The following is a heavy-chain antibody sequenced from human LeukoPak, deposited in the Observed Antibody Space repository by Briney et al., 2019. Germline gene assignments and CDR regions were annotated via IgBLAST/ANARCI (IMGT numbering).Heavy chain of an antibody. V-gene: IGHV3-23*01. Sequence: GRSLRLSCAASGFTFSSYAMSWVRQAPGKGLEWVSAISGSGGSTYYADSVKGRFTISRDNSKNTLYLQMNSLRAEDTAVYYCARDQDYYDSSGYPGYWGQGTLVTVSS. J-gene: IGHJ4*02. CDR1: GFTFSSYA. CDR3: ARDQDYYDSSGYPGY. D-gene: IGHD3-22*01. CDR2: ISGSGGST.